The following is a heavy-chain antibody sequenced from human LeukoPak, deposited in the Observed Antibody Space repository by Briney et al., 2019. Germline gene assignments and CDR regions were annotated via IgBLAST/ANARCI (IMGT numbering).Heavy chain of an antibody. J-gene: IGHJ5*02. CDR1: GFTFTNAW. V-gene: IGHV3-21*01. Sequence: GGSLRLSCAASGFTFTNAWMTWVRQAPGKGLEWVSSISSSSSYIYYADSVKGRFTISRDNAKNSLYLQMNSLRAEDTAVYYCARDPIVVVPAAIREDWFDPWGQGTLVTVSS. CDR2: ISSSSSYI. CDR3: ARDPIVVVPAAIREDWFDP. D-gene: IGHD2-2*01.